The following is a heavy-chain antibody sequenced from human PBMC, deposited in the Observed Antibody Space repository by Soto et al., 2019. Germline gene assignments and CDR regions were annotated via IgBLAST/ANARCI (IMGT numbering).Heavy chain of an antibody. D-gene: IGHD5-18*01. V-gene: IGHV1-46*01. Sequence: ASVKVSCKASGYTFTSYYMHWVRQAPGQGLEWMGIINPSGGTANYAQKFQGRVTITADESTSTAYMELSSLRSEDTAVYYCARDQGGGYSYGFRSFDYWGQGTLVTVSS. CDR1: GYTFTSYY. J-gene: IGHJ4*02. CDR3: ARDQGGGYSYGFRSFDY. CDR2: INPSGGTA.